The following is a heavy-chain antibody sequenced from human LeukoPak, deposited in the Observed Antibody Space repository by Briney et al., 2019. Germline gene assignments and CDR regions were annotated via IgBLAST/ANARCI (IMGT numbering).Heavy chain of an antibody. D-gene: IGHD2-15*01. CDR2: INPNSGGT. Sequence: ASVKVSCKASGYTFTGYYMHWVRQAPGQGLEWMGWINPNSGGTNYAQKFQGRVTITRDTSISTAYMELSRLRSDDTAVYYCARSRRGSSNWFDPWGQGTLVTVSS. V-gene: IGHV1-2*02. CDR3: ARSRRGSSNWFDP. CDR1: GYTFTGYY. J-gene: IGHJ5*02.